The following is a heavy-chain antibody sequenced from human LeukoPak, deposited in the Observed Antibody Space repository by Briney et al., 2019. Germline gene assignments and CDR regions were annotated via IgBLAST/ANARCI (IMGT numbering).Heavy chain of an antibody. CDR1: GYTFTSYA. J-gene: IGHJ5*02. CDR2: INTNTGNP. Sequence: ASVKVSCKASGYTFTSYAMNWVRQAPGQGLEWMGWINTNTGNPTYAQGFTGRFVFSLDTSVSTAYLQISSLKAEDTAVYYCARDYYDYVWGSCRLNPHWFDPWGQGTLVTVSS. D-gene: IGHD3-16*02. CDR3: ARDYYDYVWGSCRLNPHWFDP. V-gene: IGHV7-4-1*02.